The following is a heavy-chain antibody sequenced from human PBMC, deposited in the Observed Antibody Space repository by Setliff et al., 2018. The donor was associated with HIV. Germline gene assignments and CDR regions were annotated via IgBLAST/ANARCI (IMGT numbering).Heavy chain of an antibody. J-gene: IGHJ4*02. CDR1: GSAFNRRG. D-gene: IGHD1-1*01. CDR3: ARVRTSTGAQY. CDR2: INPDGNER. Sequence: GGSLRLSCEASGSAFNRRGMHWVRQAPGKGLEWVANINPDGNERYYMESVQGRFTISRDNIQNSLLLQMNSLTADDAAVYYCARVRTSTGAQYWGQGTLVTVSS. V-gene: IGHV3-7*03.